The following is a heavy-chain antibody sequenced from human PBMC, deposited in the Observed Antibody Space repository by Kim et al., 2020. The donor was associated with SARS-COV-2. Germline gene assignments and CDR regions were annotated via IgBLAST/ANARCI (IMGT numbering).Heavy chain of an antibody. V-gene: IGHV1-8*01. Sequence: YAQHFQGRVTMTRTTSISTAYLDLSSLRSEDPAVYYCARDIGPGDFWFDPWGQGTLVTVSS. D-gene: IGHD3-3*01. CDR3: ARDIGPGDFWFDP. J-gene: IGHJ5*02.